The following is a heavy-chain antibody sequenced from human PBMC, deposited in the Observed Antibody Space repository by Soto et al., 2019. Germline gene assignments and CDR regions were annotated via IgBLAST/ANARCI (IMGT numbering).Heavy chain of an antibody. CDR2: ITGSGDSS. J-gene: IGHJ1*01. CDR1: GFTFSSYG. V-gene: IGHV3-23*01. D-gene: IGHD6-19*01. CDR3: AQDDAVAGVYLPH. Sequence: EVQLLESGGGLVQPGGSLRLSCAASGFTFSSYGMTWVRQAPGKGLEWVSRITGSGDSSHYADSMNGRFTISRDNSNNTVYLQMNRLRAEDTALYYCAQDDAVAGVYLPHWGQGTRVTVSS.